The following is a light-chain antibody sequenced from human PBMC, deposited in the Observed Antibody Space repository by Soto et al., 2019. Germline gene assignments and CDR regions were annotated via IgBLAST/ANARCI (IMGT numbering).Light chain of an antibody. CDR2: DAA. CDR1: QSTSSW. V-gene: IGKV1-5*01. CDR3: QQYRNGTST. Sequence: ASQSTSSWLAWYQQKPGKAPKLRIYDAASLASGGPSRLSGSGSGTEFTVTISSLQSEDFAVYYCQQYRNGTSTFGQGTRLEIK. J-gene: IGKJ5*01.